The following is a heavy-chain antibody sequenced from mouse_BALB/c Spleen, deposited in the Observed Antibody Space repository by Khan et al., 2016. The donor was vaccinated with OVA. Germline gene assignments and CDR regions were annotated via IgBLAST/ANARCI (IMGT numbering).Heavy chain of an antibody. J-gene: IGHJ4*01. V-gene: IGHV3-2*02. CDR2: ISYSGRT. CDR1: GYSITSDYA. D-gene: IGHD2-3*01. CDR3: YGTYGYYFYAMDY. Sequence: EVQLQESGPGLVNPSQSLSLTCTVTGYSITSDYAWNWIRQFPGNKLEWMGYISYSGRTSYNPSLKSRISITRDTSKNQFFLQLNSVTTEDTATYYCYGTYGYYFYAMDYRGQGTSVTVSS.